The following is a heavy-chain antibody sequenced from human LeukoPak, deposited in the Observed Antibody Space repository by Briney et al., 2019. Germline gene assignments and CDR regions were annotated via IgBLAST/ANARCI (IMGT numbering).Heavy chain of an antibody. Sequence: SETLSLTCAVYGGSFSGYYWSWIRRPPGKGLEWIGEINHSGSTNYNPSLKSRVTISVDTSKNQFSLKLSSVTAADTAVYYCARGLPVIVDIWGQGTMVTVSS. CDR2: INHSGST. J-gene: IGHJ3*02. V-gene: IGHV4-34*01. CDR1: GGSFSGYY. CDR3: ARGLPVIVDI. D-gene: IGHD3-16*02.